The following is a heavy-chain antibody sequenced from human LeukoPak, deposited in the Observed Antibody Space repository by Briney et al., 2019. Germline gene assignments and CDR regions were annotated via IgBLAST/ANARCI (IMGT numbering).Heavy chain of an antibody. D-gene: IGHD2-2*01. V-gene: IGHV1-46*01. CDR1: GYTFTSYY. CDR3: ARGRGRVVPAAKVLYHFDY. Sequence: ASVKVSCKASGYTFTSYYMHWVRQAPGQGLEWMGLINPTGGSTGYAQKFQGRVTITRNTSISTAYMELSSLRSEDTAVYYCARGRGRVVPAAKVLYHFDYWGQGTLVTVSS. J-gene: IGHJ4*02. CDR2: INPTGGST.